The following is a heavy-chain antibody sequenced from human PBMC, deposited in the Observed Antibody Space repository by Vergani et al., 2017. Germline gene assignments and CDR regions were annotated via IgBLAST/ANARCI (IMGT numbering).Heavy chain of an antibody. Sequence: QVQLVESGGGVVQPGGSLRLSCAASGFPFSSYGMHWVRQAPGKGLELVAFIRYDGSNKYYADSVKGRFTISRDNSKNTLYLQMNSLRAEDTAMYYCAKVQVYCGGDCYSAFYGMDVWGQGTTVTVSS. CDR3: AKVQVYCGGDCYSAFYGMDV. CDR1: GFPFSSYG. CDR2: IRYDGSNK. D-gene: IGHD2-21*02. V-gene: IGHV3-30*02. J-gene: IGHJ6*02.